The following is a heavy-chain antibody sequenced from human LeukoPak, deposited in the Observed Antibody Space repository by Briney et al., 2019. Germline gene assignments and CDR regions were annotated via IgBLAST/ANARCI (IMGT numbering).Heavy chain of an antibody. J-gene: IGHJ4*02. V-gene: IGHV1-69*06. Sequence: GASVKVSCKASGGTFSSYAISWVRQAPGQGLEWMGGIIPTFGTANYAQKFQGRVTITADKSTSTAYMELSSLRSEDTAVYYCARSKATHYYDSSGYAPNFDYWGQGTLVTVSS. D-gene: IGHD3-22*01. CDR3: ARSKATHYYDSSGYAPNFDY. CDR2: IIPTFGTA. CDR1: GGTFSSYA.